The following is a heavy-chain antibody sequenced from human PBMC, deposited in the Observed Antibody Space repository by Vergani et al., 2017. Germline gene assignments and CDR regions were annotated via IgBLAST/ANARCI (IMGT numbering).Heavy chain of an antibody. CDR1: GFTFSSYS. CDR2: VSSSGGDI. D-gene: IGHD5-12*01. J-gene: IGHJ4*02. CDR3: VRTGIIGGYPTAGLARY. Sequence: EVQLLESGGGLVQPGGSLRLSCAASGFTFSSYSMNWVRQAPGKGLEWVSSVSSSGGDINYADSVKGRFTTSRDNAKNSLYLQMNSLRAEDTAVYFCVRTGIIGGYPTAGLARYWGQGTLVTVSS. V-gene: IGHV3-21*02.